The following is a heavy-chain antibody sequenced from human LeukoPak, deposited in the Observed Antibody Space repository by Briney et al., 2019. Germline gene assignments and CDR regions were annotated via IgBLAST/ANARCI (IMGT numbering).Heavy chain of an antibody. CDR2: MNPNSGNT. CDR3: ARVFAAGVWFDY. J-gene: IGHJ4*02. CDR1: GYTFTNYD. V-gene: IGHV1-8*03. Sequence: ASVKVSCKTSGYTFTNYDINWVRQATGQGLEWMGWMNPNSGNTGYAQKFQGRVTITRNTAISTAYMELSSLRSEDTAVYYCARVFAAGVWFDYWGQGTLVTVSS. D-gene: IGHD2-8*01.